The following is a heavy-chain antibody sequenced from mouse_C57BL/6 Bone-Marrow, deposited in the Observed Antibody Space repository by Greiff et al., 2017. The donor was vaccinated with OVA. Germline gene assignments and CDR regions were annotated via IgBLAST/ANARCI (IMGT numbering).Heavy chain of an antibody. CDR3: ARGEGIYYGNYEAMDY. CDR2: INPNNGGT. CDR1: GYTFTDYY. Sequence: QLQQSGPELVKPGASVKISCKASGYTFTDYYMNWVKQSHGKSLEWIGDINPNNGGTSYNQKFKGKATLTVDKSSSTAYMELRSLTSEDSAVYYCARGEGIYYGNYEAMDYWGQGTSVTVSS. D-gene: IGHD2-1*01. J-gene: IGHJ4*01. V-gene: IGHV1-26*01.